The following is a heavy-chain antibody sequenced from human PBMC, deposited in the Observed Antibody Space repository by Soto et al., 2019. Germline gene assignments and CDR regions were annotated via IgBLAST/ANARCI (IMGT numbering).Heavy chain of an antibody. J-gene: IGHJ5*01. CDR1: GFIFGSYT. V-gene: IGHV3-30-3*01. D-gene: IGHD1-20*01. CDR2: ISYDGSNK. CDR3: VRGLIETTGLNWFDS. Sequence: PGGSLRLSCASSGFIFGSYTMNWVRQAPGKGLEWVAVISYDGSNKYYADSVKGRFTISRDNSKNTLYLQMNSLRDEDTGVYYCVRGLIETTGLNWFDSWGQGTQVTVSS.